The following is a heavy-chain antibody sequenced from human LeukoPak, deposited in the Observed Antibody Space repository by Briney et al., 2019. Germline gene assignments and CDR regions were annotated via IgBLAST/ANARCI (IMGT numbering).Heavy chain of an antibody. CDR1: GITLSNYG. CDR3: ARRGVVIRVILVGFHKEAYYFDS. D-gene: IGHD3-22*01. V-gene: IGHV3-23*01. Sequence: GGSLRLSCAVSGITLSNYGMSWVRQAPGKGLEWVAGISDSGGRTKYADSVKGRFTISRGSSKNTLYLQMNSLRAEDTAVYFCARRGVVIRVILVGFHKEAYYFDSWGQGALVTVSS. CDR2: ISDSGGRT. J-gene: IGHJ4*02.